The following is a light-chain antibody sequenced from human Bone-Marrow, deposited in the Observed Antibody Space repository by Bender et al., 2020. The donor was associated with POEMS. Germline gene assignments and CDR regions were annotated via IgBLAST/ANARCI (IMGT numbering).Light chain of an antibody. J-gene: IGLJ2*01. CDR3: QVWDSNTGI. Sequence: QSALTQPASVSESPGQSITISCTGTSSDVGSYNLVSWYQQHPGKAPKLIIYEGTKRPSGIPERFSGSNSGNTATLTISGTQSTDEADYFCQVWDSNTGIFGGGTKLTVL. CDR2: EGT. CDR1: SSDVGSYNL. V-gene: IGLV2-14*02.